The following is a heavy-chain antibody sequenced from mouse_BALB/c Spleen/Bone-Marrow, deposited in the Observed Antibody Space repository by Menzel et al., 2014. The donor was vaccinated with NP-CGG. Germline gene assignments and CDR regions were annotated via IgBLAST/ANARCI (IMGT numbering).Heavy chain of an antibody. CDR2: ISSGGSYT. CDR3: EREAYAGQMDY. J-gene: IGHJ4*01. Sequence: EVQLQESGGGLVKPGGSLKLSCAASGFTFSSYAMSWVRQSPEKRLEWVAEISSGGSYTYYPDTVTGRFTISRDNAKNTLYLEMNSLRSEDTDMYYCEREAYAGQMDYWGRGTSVTVSS. CDR1: GFTFSSYA. V-gene: IGHV5-9-4*01. D-gene: IGHD3-3*01.